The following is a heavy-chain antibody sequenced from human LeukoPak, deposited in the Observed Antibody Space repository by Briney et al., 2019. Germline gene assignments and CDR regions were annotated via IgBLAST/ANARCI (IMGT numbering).Heavy chain of an antibody. D-gene: IGHD6-13*01. CDR1: GDSVSSNSAA. V-gene: IGHV6-1*01. J-gene: IGHJ4*02. CDR3: ARVIAAAGTGFDY. CDR2: TYYRSKWYN. Sequence: SQTLSLTCAISGDSVSSNSAAWNWLRQSPSRGLEWLGRTYYRSKWYNDYAVSVKSRITITPDTSKNQFSLQLNSVTPGDTAVYYCARVIAAAGTGFDYWGQGTLVTVSS.